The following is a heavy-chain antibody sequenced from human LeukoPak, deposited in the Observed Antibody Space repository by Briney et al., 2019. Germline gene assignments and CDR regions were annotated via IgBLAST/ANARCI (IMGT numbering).Heavy chain of an antibody. V-gene: IGHV4-61*01. J-gene: IGHJ6*03. CDR3: ATTDSGYDSGYYYYYMDV. CDR2: IYYSGST. D-gene: IGHD5-12*01. CDR1: GGSISSGSYY. Sequence: PSETLSLTCTVSGGSISSGSYYWSWIRQPPGKGLEWIGYIYYSGSTNYNPSLKSRVTISVDTSKNQFSLKLSSVTAADTAVYYCATTDSGYDSGYYYYYMDVWGKGTTGTISS.